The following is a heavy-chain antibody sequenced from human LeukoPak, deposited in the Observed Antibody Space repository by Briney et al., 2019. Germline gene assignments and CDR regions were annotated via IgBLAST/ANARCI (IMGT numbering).Heavy chain of an antibody. V-gene: IGHV6-1*01. CDR3: ARRLTQYDCFDP. Sequence: SQTLSLTCAISGDSVSSNKASWNWIRQSPSRGLEWLGRTYYRSRWFKDYEISVKSRISFNVDTSKNQFSLQLNSVTPEDTAVYYCARRLTQYDCFDPWGQGILVTVSS. J-gene: IGHJ5*02. CDR2: TYYRSRWFK. CDR1: GDSVSSNKAS. D-gene: IGHD2-2*01.